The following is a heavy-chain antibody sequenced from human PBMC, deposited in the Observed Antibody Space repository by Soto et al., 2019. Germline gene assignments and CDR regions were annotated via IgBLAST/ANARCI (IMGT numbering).Heavy chain of an antibody. Sequence: GGSLRLSCAASGITLNNYALSWVRQAPGKGLEWVSTISVSGDTKYYADSVKGRFTVSRDNSKNTLYLQMNNLRAEDTAVYHCAKDRLAARSFSVFSPDYWGQGTLVTVSS. V-gene: IGHV3-23*01. J-gene: IGHJ4*02. CDR1: GITLNNYA. CDR2: ISVSGDTK. CDR3: AKDRLAARSFSVFSPDY. D-gene: IGHD6-6*01.